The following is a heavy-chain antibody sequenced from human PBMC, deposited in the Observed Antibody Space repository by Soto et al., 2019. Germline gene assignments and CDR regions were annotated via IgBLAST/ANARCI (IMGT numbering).Heavy chain of an antibody. CDR1: GYTFSSYG. D-gene: IGHD3-3*01. Sequence: QVQLVQSGSEVKKPGASVEVSCKASGYTFSSYGISWVRQAPGQGLEWMGWISAYNGNTNYSQKLQGRVTMTTDTSTNTAYMELRSLTSDDTAVYYRAREREGFCSGILDVYGIDVWGQGTTVTVSS. CDR2: ISAYNGNT. V-gene: IGHV1-18*01. CDR3: AREREGFCSGILDVYGIDV. J-gene: IGHJ6*02.